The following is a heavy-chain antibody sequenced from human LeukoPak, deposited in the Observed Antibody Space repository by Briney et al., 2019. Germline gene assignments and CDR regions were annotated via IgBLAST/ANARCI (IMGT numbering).Heavy chain of an antibody. CDR3: AKDSAPTVTTSMPSYFDY. CDR2: ISWSSGSI. Sequence: GGSLRLSCAASGFTFDDYAMHWVRQAPGKGLEWVSGISWSSGSIGYADSVKGRFTISRDNAKNSLYLQMNSLRAEDTALYYCAKDSAPTVTTSMPSYFDYWGQGTLVTVSS. V-gene: IGHV3-9*01. D-gene: IGHD4-17*01. J-gene: IGHJ4*02. CDR1: GFTFDDYA.